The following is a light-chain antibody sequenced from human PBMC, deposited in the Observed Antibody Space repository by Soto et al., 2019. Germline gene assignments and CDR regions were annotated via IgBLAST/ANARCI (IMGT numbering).Light chain of an antibody. CDR3: QQYNSYWT. CDR1: QSISSW. CDR2: DAS. V-gene: IGKV1-5*01. J-gene: IGKJ1*01. Sequence: DVRGTQAHSTLSAYGGVTVTRTCLPSQSISSWLAWYQQKPGEAPKLLIYDASSLESGVPSRFSGSGSGTEFTLTISSLQPDDFATYYCQQYNSYWTFGQGTKVEIK.